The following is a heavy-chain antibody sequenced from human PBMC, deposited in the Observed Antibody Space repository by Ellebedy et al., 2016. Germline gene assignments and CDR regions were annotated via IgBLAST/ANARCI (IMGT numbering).Heavy chain of an antibody. D-gene: IGHD6-13*01. J-gene: IGHJ4*02. CDR3: AKDLSWASV. CDR1: GFQFDDYA. Sequence: GESLKISCAASGFQFDDYAMSWVRQTPGKGLEYVSAISESGDTTYYTDSVKGRFTISRDNSKSTVYLQMNSLRAEDTAVYFCAKDLSWASVWGQGTLVTVSS. CDR2: ISESGDTT. V-gene: IGHV3-23*01.